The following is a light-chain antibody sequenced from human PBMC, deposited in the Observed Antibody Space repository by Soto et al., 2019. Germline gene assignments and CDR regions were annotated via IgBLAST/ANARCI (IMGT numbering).Light chain of an antibody. CDR1: QGIRSY. V-gene: IGKV1-9*01. CDR2: AAS. CDR3: QQLRTYPTP. Sequence: HLTQSPSSLSASVGDRVTIACRASQGIRSYFAWYQQQPGKAPKLLIYAASTLQTGVPSRFSGSGSGTDFTLTISSLQPEDFANYYRQQLRTYPTPLGPGPRPAIK. J-gene: IGKJ5*01.